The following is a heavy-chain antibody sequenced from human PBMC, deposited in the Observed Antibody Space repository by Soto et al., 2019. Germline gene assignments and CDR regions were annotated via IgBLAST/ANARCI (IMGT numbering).Heavy chain of an antibody. V-gene: IGHV3-48*02. CDR2: ISRSSTTI. D-gene: IGHD1-1*01. J-gene: IGHJ4*02. Sequence: PGGSLRLSCAASGFTVNSYTMNWFRQAPGKGLEWVSYISRSSTTIYYADSVKGRFTISRDNAKNSLYLQMNSLRDEDTAVYYCARDGGRQLVFDSWGQGTLVTVSS. CDR3: ARDGGRQLVFDS. CDR1: GFTVNSYT.